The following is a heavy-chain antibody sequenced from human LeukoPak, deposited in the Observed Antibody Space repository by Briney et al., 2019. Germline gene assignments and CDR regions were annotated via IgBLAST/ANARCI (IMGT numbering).Heavy chain of an antibody. Sequence: GGSLRLSCAASGFSLSNYAMTWVRQAPGKGLEWVSGISGSGGSTYYADSVKGRFTISRDNSKNTLYLQMNSLRAEDTAVYYCARGYSSGWWGYYFDCWGQGTLVTVPS. V-gene: IGHV3-23*01. CDR1: GFSLSNYA. J-gene: IGHJ4*02. CDR3: ARGYSSGWWGYYFDC. CDR2: ISGSGGST. D-gene: IGHD6-19*01.